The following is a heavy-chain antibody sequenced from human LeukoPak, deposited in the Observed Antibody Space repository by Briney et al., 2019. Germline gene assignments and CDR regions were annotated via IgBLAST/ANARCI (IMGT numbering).Heavy chain of an antibody. CDR2: ISWNSGSI. CDR3: AKVGDGYNHGPFDY. CDR1: GFTFYDYA. V-gene: IGHV3-9*01. D-gene: IGHD5-24*01. Sequence: GGSLRLSCAASGFTFYDYAMHWVRHAPGKGLEWVSGISWNSGSIGYADSVKGRFTISRDNAKNSLYLQMNSLRAEDTALYYCAKVGDGYNHGPFDYWGQGTLVTVSS. J-gene: IGHJ4*02.